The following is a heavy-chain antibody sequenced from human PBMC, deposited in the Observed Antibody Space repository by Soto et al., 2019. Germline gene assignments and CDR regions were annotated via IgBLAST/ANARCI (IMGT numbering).Heavy chain of an antibody. CDR2: IWTDGSYE. D-gene: IGHD3-22*01. V-gene: IGHV3-33*01. CDR3: ARECHDSSGYYDDGLDD. J-gene: IGHJ4*02. Sequence: QVQLVESGGGVAQPGGSLRLSCAASGFTFSRYGMHWVRQAPGKGLEWVAVIWTDGSYEDYADSVMGRFTISRDNSKNAMYLQMNSLRAEDTAVDYCARECHDSSGYYDDGLDDWGPGTLVTVSS. CDR1: GFTFSRYG.